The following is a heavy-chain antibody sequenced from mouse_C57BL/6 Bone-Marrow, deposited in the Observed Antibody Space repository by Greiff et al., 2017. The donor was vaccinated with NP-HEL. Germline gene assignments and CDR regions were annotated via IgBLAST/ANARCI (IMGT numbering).Heavy chain of an antibody. J-gene: IGHJ2*01. D-gene: IGHD4-1*01. Sequence: EVQLQQSGPELVKPGASVKISCKASGYTFTDYYMNWVKQSHGKSLEWIGDINPNNGGTSYNQKFKGKATLTVDKSSSTAYMELRSLTSEDSAVYYCARGGGTLFFDYWGQGTTLTVSS. CDR1: GYTFTDYY. CDR3: ARGGGTLFFDY. CDR2: INPNNGGT. V-gene: IGHV1-26*01.